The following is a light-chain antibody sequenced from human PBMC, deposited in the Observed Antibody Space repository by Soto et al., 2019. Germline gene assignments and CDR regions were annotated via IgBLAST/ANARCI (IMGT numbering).Light chain of an antibody. CDR3: HSYDSTLGASI. Sequence: QSVLTQPPSVSGAPGQRVTISCTGSSSNIGAGYDVHWYHQLPGTAPKLLIFGNTNRPSGVPDRFSGSKSGTSASLAITGLQAEDEADYYCHSYDSTLGASIFGGGTKLTVL. V-gene: IGLV1-40*01. CDR2: GNT. J-gene: IGLJ2*01. CDR1: SSNIGAGYD.